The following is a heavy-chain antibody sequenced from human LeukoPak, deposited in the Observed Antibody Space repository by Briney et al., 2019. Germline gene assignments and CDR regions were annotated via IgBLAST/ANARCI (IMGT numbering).Heavy chain of an antibody. CDR2: VSGSGGST. CDR1: AFTFSSYA. J-gene: IGHJ2*01. Sequence: GGSLRLSCAASAFTFSSYAMSWVRQGPGEGLEWVSAVSGSGGSTYYADSVKGRFTISRDNSKNTLYLQMNSLRAEDTAEYYCAKTLRESSGREYFDLWGRGTLVTVSS. D-gene: IGHD6-19*01. CDR3: AKTLRESSGREYFDL. V-gene: IGHV3-23*01.